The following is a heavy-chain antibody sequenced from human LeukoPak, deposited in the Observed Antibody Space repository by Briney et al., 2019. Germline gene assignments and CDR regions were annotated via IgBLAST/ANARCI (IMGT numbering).Heavy chain of an antibody. J-gene: IGHJ4*02. V-gene: IGHV4-39*07. CDR2: IYYSGST. D-gene: IGHD3-22*01. CDR3: ARGGGYYTSTIDY. Sequence: SETLSLTCTVSGGSISSSSYYWGWIRQPPGKGLEWIGSIYYSGSTYYNPSLKSRVTISVDTSKNQFSLKLSSVTAADTAVYYCARGGGYYTSTIDYWGQGTLVTVSS. CDR1: GGSISSSSYY.